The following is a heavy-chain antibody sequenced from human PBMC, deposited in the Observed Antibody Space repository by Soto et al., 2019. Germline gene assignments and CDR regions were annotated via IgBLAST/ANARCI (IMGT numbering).Heavy chain of an antibody. Sequence: PGGSLILSCAASGFTFSSYSMNWVRQAPGKGLEWVSYISSSSSTIYYADSVKGRFTISRDNAKNSLYLQMNSLRAEDTAVYYCARELLWGSYRLYYFDYWGQGTLVTVSS. J-gene: IGHJ4*02. D-gene: IGHD3-16*02. V-gene: IGHV3-48*01. CDR2: ISSSSSTI. CDR3: ARELLWGSYRLYYFDY. CDR1: GFTFSSYS.